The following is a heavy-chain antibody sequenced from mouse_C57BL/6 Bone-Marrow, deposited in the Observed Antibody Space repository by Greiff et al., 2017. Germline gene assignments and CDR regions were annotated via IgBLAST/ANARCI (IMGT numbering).Heavy chain of an antibody. CDR3: ARQGGNHFFYAMDY. V-gene: IGHV5-12*01. D-gene: IGHD2-1*01. CDR2: ISNGGGST. CDR1: GFTFSDYY. Sequence: VKVEESGGGLVQPGGSLKLSCAASGFTFSDYYMYWVRQTPEKRLEWVAYISNGGGSTYYPDTVKGRFTISRDNAKNTLYLQMSRLKSEDTAMYYCARQGGNHFFYAMDYWGQGTSVTVSS. J-gene: IGHJ4*01.